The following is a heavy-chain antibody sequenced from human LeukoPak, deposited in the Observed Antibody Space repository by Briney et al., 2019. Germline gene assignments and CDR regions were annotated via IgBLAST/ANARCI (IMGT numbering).Heavy chain of an antibody. CDR3: ARSRSGYSYDHAAFEN. CDR1: GDSISTYY. J-gene: IGHJ3*02. D-gene: IGHD5-18*01. CDR2: IDYRGST. V-gene: IGHV4-59*01. Sequence: PSETLSLTCTVSGDSISTYYWSWIRQPPGEGLEWIAYIDYRGSTTYNPSLRSRFTISVDTSRNQFSLKLSSVTAADTAVYYCARSRSGYSYDHAAFENWGQGTMVTVSS.